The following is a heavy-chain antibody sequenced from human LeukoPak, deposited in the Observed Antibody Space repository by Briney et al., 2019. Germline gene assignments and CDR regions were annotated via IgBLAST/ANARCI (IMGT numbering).Heavy chain of an antibody. CDR3: ATSTAAAGTD. J-gene: IGHJ4*02. V-gene: IGHV3-7*03. D-gene: IGHD6-13*01. CDR2: IKQDGSEK. Sequence: PGGSLRLSCAASGFTFSNLWISWVRKAPGKGLKWVANIKQDGSEKYYVDSVKGRFTISRDNAQNSLYLQMNSLRAEDTAIYYCATSTAAAGTDWGQGTLVTVSS. CDR1: GFTFSNLW.